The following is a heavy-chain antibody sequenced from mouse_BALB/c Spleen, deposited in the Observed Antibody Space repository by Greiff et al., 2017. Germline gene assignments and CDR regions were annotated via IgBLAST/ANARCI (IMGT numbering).Heavy chain of an antibody. D-gene: IGHD1-2*01. V-gene: IGHV1-69*02. J-gene: IGHJ3*01. CDR3: TLYYGYVWFAY. CDR1: GYTFTSYW. CDR2: IYPSDSYT. Sequence: QVQLKQPGAELVRPGASVKLSCKASGYTFTSYWINWVKQRPGQGLEWIGNIYPSDSYTNYNQKFKDKATLTVDKSSSTAYMQLSSPTSEDSAVYYCTLYYGYVWFAYWGQGTLVTVSA.